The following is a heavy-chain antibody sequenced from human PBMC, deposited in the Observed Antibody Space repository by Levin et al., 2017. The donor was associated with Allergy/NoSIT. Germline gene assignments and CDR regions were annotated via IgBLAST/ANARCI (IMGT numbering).Heavy chain of an antibody. CDR3: SRSPHTYPILENPPKDFYYGLDV. V-gene: IGHV1-2*02. D-gene: IGHD5-24*01. CDR1: GYTFTGYY. J-gene: IGHJ6*02. Sequence: ASVKVSCKASGYTFTGYYVHWVRQAPGQGLEWMGWIDPFSGDTNYAQKFQGKVTMTRDTMNTAYLELSRLRSDETAVYYCSRSPHTYPILENPPKDFYYGLDVWGQGTTVIVSS. CDR2: IDPFSGDT.